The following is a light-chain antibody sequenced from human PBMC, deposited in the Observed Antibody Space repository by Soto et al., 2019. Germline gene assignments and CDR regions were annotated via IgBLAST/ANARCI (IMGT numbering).Light chain of an antibody. CDR3: QQYNDRPPIT. CDR1: QRVSSGY. CDR2: GAS. J-gene: IGKJ5*01. V-gene: IGKV3-15*01. Sequence: EVVLTQSACTLSWSPGERATLSWRASQRVSSGYLAWYQQKPGQAPRLLIYGASSRATGIPARFSGSGSGTEFTLTISSLQSEDFATYYCQQYNDRPPITFGQGTRLEIK.